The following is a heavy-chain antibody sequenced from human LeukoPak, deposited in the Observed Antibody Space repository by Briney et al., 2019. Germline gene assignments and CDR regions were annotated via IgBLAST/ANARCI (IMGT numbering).Heavy chain of an antibody. CDR2: IYSGGST. V-gene: IGHV3-66*01. Sequence: GGSLKLSCAVSGFTVSSNYMSWVSQAPGKGLEWVSLIYSGGSTYYADSVKGRFTISRDNSKNTLYLQMNSLRVEDTAVYYCARVGYTGTWYSSPPFDYWGQGTLVTVSS. J-gene: IGHJ4*02. CDR1: GFTVSSNY. D-gene: IGHD6-13*01. CDR3: ARVGYTGTWYSSPPFDY.